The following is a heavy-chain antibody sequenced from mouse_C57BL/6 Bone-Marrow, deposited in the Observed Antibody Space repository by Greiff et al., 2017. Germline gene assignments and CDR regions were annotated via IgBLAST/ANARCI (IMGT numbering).Heavy chain of an antibody. CDR1: GYTFTNYW. J-gene: IGHJ4*01. CDR3: ARWGYYGSSPYYYAMDY. Sequence: QVHVKQSGAERVRPGTSVKMSCKASGYTFTNYWIGWAKQRPGHGLEWIGDIYPGGGYTNYNEKFKGKATLTADKSSSTAYMQFSSLTSEDSAIYYCARWGYYGSSPYYYAMDYWGQGTSVTVSS. V-gene: IGHV1-63*01. D-gene: IGHD1-1*01. CDR2: IYPGGGYT.